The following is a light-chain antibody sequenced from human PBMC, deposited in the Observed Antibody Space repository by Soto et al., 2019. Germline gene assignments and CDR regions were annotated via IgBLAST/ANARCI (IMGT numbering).Light chain of an antibody. Sequence: DIQMTLSPSTLSASVGDRVSITCRASQSVGNSLAWYQQRPGKAPKLLIFDASTLESGVPSKFSGSGSDTEFTFTISSLQPDDSATYYCQQYNTYGLTFGGGTKVEIK. V-gene: IGKV1-5*01. CDR1: QSVGNS. CDR3: QQYNTYGLT. CDR2: DAS. J-gene: IGKJ4*02.